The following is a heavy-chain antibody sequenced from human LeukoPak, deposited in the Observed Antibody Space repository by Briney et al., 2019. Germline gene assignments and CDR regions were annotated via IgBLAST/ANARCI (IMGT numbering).Heavy chain of an antibody. Sequence: PGGSLRLSCAASGVTFSSYWMHWVRQAPGKGLVWVSRINSDGSSTSYADSVKGRFTISRDNAKNTLYLQMNSLRAEDTAVYYCARGYYSSSWYSGWFDPWGQGTLVTVSS. CDR3: ARGYYSSSWYSGWFDP. J-gene: IGHJ5*02. CDR1: GVTFSSYW. V-gene: IGHV3-74*01. D-gene: IGHD6-13*01. CDR2: INSDGSST.